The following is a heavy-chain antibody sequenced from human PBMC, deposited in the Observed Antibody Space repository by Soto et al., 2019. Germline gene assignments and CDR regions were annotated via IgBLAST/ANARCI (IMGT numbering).Heavy chain of an antibody. V-gene: IGHV4-30-4*01. J-gene: IGHJ4*02. CDR2: IYYSGST. CDR1: GGSISSGDYY. CDR3: ARSSYGSGSYYYFDY. D-gene: IGHD3-10*01. Sequence: QVQLQESGPGLVKPSQTLSLTCTVSGGSISSGDYYWSWIRQPPGKGLEWIGYIYYSGSTYYNPSLRSRVTISVDTSKNQFSLKLSSVTAADTAVYYCARSSYGSGSYYYFDYWGQGTLVTVSS.